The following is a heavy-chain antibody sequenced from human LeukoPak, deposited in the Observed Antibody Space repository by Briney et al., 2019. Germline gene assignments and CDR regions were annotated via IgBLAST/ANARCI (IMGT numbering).Heavy chain of an antibody. Sequence: GGSLRLSCAGSGFTFRSYWMHWVRQAPGKGLVWVSRINSDGSSTSYANSVKGRFTISRDNAKNTLYLQMNSLRAEDTAVYYCAREDSGWYVSDYWGQGTLVTVSS. J-gene: IGHJ4*02. CDR1: GFTFRSYW. V-gene: IGHV3-74*01. D-gene: IGHD6-19*01. CDR2: INSDGSST. CDR3: AREDSGWYVSDY.